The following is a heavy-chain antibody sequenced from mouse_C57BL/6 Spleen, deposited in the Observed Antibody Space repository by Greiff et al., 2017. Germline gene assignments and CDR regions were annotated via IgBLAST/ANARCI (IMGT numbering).Heavy chain of an antibody. V-gene: IGHV1-7*01. CDR2: INPSSGYT. CDR1: GYTFTSYW. Sequence: QVQLQQSGAELAKPGASVKLSCKASGYTFTSYWMHWVKQRPGQGLEWIGYINPSSGYTKYNQKFKDKATLTADKSSSTAYMQLSRLAYEDSAVYYCAKEGDYDPLYWYIDVWGTGTTVTVSS. D-gene: IGHD2-4*01. CDR3: AKEGDYDPLYWYIDV. J-gene: IGHJ1*03.